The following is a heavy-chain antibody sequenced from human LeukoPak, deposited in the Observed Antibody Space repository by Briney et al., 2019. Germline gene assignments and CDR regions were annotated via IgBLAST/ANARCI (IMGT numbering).Heavy chain of an antibody. Sequence: SETLSLTCTVSGGSISSSSYCWGWIRQTPGKGLEWIGSISYRGNTYYNPSLRSRVTISVDTSKSQFSLKLSSVTAADTALYYCARVDERRSGYYWTAYYYYYMDVWGKGTTVTVSS. CDR3: ARVDERRSGYYWTAYYYYYMDV. CDR1: GGSISSSSYC. D-gene: IGHD3-3*01. J-gene: IGHJ6*03. V-gene: IGHV4-39*07. CDR2: ISYRGNT.